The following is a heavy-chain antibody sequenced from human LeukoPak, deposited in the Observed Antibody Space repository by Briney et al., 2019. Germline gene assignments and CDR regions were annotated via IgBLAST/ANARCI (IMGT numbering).Heavy chain of an antibody. CDR2: INPNSGGT. D-gene: IGHD5-18*01. V-gene: IGHV1-2*02. CDR1: GYTFTGYY. CDR3: ARKRGYSYGFDY. Sequence: ASVKVSCRASGYTFTGYYMHWVRQAPGQGLEWMGWINPNSGGTNYAQKFQGRVTMTRDTSISTAYMELSRLRSDDTAVYYCARKRGYSYGFDYWGQGTLVTVSS. J-gene: IGHJ4*02.